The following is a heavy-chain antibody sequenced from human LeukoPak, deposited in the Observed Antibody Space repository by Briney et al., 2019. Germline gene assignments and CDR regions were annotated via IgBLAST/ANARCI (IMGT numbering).Heavy chain of an antibody. V-gene: IGHV3-21*01. Sequence: GGSLRLSCAASGFTFSSYSMNWVRQAPGKGLEWVSSISSSSSYINYADSVKGRFTISRDNAKNSLYLQMNSLRAEDTAVYYCASTYSYQPLQKWGQGTLVTVSS. D-gene: IGHD2-2*01. J-gene: IGHJ4*02. CDR2: ISSSSSYI. CDR3: ASTYSYQPLQK. CDR1: GFTFSSYS.